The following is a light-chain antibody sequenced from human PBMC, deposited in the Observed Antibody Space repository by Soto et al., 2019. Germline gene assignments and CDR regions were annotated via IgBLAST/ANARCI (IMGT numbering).Light chain of an antibody. CDR1: QSISNY. Sequence: DIQMTQSPSSLSASVGDRVTITCRASQSISNYLNWYQQKPGKAPKLLMYAASSLQSGVPSRFSGSGSGTDFTLTISSLQPEDFATYYCQQYDSYPLTFGGGTKVEIK. J-gene: IGKJ4*01. CDR2: AAS. V-gene: IGKV1-39*01. CDR3: QQYDSYPLT.